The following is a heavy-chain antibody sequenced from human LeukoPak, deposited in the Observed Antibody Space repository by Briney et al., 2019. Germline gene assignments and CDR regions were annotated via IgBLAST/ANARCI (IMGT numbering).Heavy chain of an antibody. CDR1: GGSISSGGYY. CDR2: IYHSGST. CDR3: ARRSYCSSTSCPGHAFDI. V-gene: IGHV4-30-2*01. D-gene: IGHD2-2*01. J-gene: IGHJ3*02. Sequence: PSETLSLTCTVSGGSISSGGYYWSWIRQPPGKGLEWIGYIYHSGSTYYNPSLKSRVTISVDTSKNQFSLKLSSVTAADTAVYYCARRSYCSSTSCPGHAFDIWGQGTMVTVSS.